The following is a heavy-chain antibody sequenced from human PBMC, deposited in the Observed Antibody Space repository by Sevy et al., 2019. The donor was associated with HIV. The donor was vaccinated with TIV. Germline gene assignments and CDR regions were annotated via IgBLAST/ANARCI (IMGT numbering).Heavy chain of an antibody. Sequence: GGSLRLSCAASGFTFSSYGMHWVRQAPGKGLEWVAVIWHDGNNKYYADSVKGRLTISRDNSKNTLYLQMISLRAEDTAVYYCARDSDIVVVVAVHDYYYYGMDVWGQGTTVTVSS. CDR1: GFTFSSYG. J-gene: IGHJ6*02. CDR2: IWHDGNNK. CDR3: ARDSDIVVVVAVHDYYYYGMDV. D-gene: IGHD2-15*01. V-gene: IGHV3-33*01.